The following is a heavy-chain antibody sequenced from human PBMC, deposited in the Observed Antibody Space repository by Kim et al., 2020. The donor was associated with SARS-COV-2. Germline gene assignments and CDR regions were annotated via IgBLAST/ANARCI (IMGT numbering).Heavy chain of an antibody. Sequence: GGSLRLSCAASGFTFSSYAMNWVRQAPGKGLEWVSGISGTGDSAYYADSVKGRFTISGDNSKNTLYLQMNGLRTEDTAIYYCAKAFTFRGPIVRFPDYWGQGTLVTVSS. CDR2: ISGTGDSA. CDR1: GFTFSSYA. D-gene: IGHD3-16*02. CDR3: AKAFTFRGPIVRFPDY. V-gene: IGHV3-23*01. J-gene: IGHJ4*02.